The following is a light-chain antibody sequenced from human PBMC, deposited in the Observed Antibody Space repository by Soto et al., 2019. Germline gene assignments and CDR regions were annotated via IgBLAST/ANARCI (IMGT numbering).Light chain of an antibody. V-gene: IGLV2-8*01. CDR2: EVN. Sequence: QSALTQPPSASGSPGQSVTISCTGTSSDVGRYNYVSWYQQHPGKAPKLMISEVNKRASGVPDRFSGSKSGNTASLTVSGLQAEDEADYYSSSYARTPFVFGTGTKVTVL. CDR1: SSDVGRYNY. CDR3: SSYARTPFV. J-gene: IGLJ1*01.